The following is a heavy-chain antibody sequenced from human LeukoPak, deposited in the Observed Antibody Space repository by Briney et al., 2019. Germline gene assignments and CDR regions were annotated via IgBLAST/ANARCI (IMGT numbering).Heavy chain of an antibody. D-gene: IGHD4-23*01. CDR3: ARHPGGNPAHRFDN. CDR2: THSSGNT. V-gene: IGHV4-59*08. J-gene: IGHJ5*02. CDR1: GGSITGYF. Sequence: KPSETLSLTCTVSGGSITGYFWSWIRQPPGKGLEWIGYTHSSGNTNYNPSLKSRVTISMDTSRSQFSLNLNSVIAADTAVYYCARHPGGNPAHRFDNWGQGTLVTVSS.